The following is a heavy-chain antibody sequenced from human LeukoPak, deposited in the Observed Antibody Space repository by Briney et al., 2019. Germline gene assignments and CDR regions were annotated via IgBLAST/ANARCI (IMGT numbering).Heavy chain of an antibody. V-gene: IGHV3-23*01. CDR2: ISGSGGST. CDR1: GFTFSSYA. D-gene: IGHD3-22*01. Sequence: PGGSLRLSCAASGFTFSSYAMSWVRQAPGKGLEWVSAISGSGGSTYYADSVKGRFTISRDNSKNTLYLQMNSLRAEDTAVYYCAKGTYDSSGYYYGYYYYYGMDVWAKGPRSPSP. J-gene: IGHJ6*02. CDR3: AKGTYDSSGYYYGYYYYYGMDV.